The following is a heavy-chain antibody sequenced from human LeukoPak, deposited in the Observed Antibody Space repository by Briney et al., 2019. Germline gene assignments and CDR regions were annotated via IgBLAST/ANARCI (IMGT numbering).Heavy chain of an antibody. J-gene: IGHJ4*02. V-gene: IGHV1-18*01. CDR1: GYTFNRYG. CDR2: ISAYNGDT. CDR3: CRKGTGAPPDS. D-gene: IGHD3/OR15-3a*01. Sequence: ASVKVSCKASGYTFNRYGISWVRQAPGQGLEWMGWISAYNGDTSYAQNLQGRVTMTTDTSTSTAYMELRSLRSDDTAVYYCCRKGTGAPPDSWGQGTLVTVYS.